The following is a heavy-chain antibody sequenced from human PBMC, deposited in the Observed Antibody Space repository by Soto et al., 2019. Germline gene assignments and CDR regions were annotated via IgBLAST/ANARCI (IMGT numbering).Heavy chain of an antibody. J-gene: IGHJ6*02. CDR2: INPNSGGT. D-gene: IGHD3-16*01. V-gene: IGHV1-2*04. Sequence: GASVKVSCKASGYTFTGYYMHWVRQAPGQGLEWMGWINPNSGGTNYAQKFQGWVTMTRDTSISTAYMELSRLRSDDTAVYYCARGGAYYDYVFSAVDVWRQGTTVTVSS. CDR3: ARGGAYYDYVFSAVDV. CDR1: GYTFTGYY.